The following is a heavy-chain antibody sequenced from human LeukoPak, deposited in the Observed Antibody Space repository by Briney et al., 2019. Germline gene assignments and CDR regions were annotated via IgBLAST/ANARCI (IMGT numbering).Heavy chain of an antibody. D-gene: IGHD6-19*01. J-gene: IGHJ3*01. CDR1: GFTFSNAW. V-gene: IGHV3-74*01. CDR2: INGDGSST. Sequence: GGSLRLSRAASGFTFSNAWMSWVRQAPGKGLVWLSHINGDGSSTNYADSVKGRFTISRDNAKNTLYLQMNSLRADDTAVYYCARVFGQWLVSFDVWGRGTMVTVSS. CDR3: ARVFGQWLVSFDV.